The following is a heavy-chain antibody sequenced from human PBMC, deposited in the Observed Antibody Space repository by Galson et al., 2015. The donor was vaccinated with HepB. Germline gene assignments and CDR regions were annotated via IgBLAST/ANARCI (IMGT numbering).Heavy chain of an antibody. J-gene: IGHJ4*02. CDR1: GFTFSTYA. D-gene: IGHD5-24*01. V-gene: IGHV3-23*01. Sequence: SLRLSCAPSGFTFSTYAMSWVRQAPGKGLEWVSAISGSGGTTHYADSVKGRFTISRDNSKNTLYLQMNSLRAEDTAVYYCAKSGPDGYNLLPRYFDYWGQGTLVTVSS. CDR3: AKSGPDGYNLLPRYFDY. CDR2: ISGSGGTT.